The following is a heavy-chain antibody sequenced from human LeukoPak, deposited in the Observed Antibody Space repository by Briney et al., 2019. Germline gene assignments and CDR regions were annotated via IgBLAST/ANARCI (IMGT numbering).Heavy chain of an antibody. V-gene: IGHV4-59*01. CDR2: IYYSGST. Sequence: PSETLSLTCTVSGGSISSYYWSWIRQPPGKGLEWIGYIYYSGSTNYNPSLKSRVTISVDTSKNQFSLKLSSVTAADTAVYYCASTLRQRYFFDYWGQGALVTVSS. J-gene: IGHJ4*02. CDR1: GGSISSYY. D-gene: IGHD4-17*01. CDR3: ASTLRQRYFFDY.